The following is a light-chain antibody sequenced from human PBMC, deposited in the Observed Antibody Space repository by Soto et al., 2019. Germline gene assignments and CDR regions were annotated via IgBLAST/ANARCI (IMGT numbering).Light chain of an antibody. Sequence: EIVLTQSPATLSLSPGERATLSCRASQSVSESLAWYQQKPGQAPRLLIYDVSYRATGIPVRFSGSGSGTDFTLTTSRLEPEDFAVYYCQQYGSSEITFGQGTRLEIK. V-gene: IGKV3-20*01. CDR1: QSVSES. CDR3: QQYGSSEIT. J-gene: IGKJ5*01. CDR2: DVS.